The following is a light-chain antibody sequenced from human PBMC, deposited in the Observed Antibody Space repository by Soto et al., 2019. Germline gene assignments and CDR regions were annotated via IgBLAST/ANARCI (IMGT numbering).Light chain of an antibody. J-gene: IGKJ2*03. Sequence: DIQMTQSTSFLSASVGDRVTITCRASLTINTYLNWYQHKSGKAPKLMIYAASSLQSGVPSRFSGSGSGTHCPLTISSLQPEDFASYYCQQNYITPYSFGQGTKLEIK. CDR1: LTINTY. CDR3: QQNYITPYS. CDR2: AAS. V-gene: IGKV1-39*01.